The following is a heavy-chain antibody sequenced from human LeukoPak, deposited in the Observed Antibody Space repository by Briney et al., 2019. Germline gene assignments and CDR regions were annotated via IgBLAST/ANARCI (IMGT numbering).Heavy chain of an antibody. CDR3: ARLDSSTIAVAGTEY. V-gene: IGHV4-39*01. CDR1: GGSISRTTYY. D-gene: IGHD6-19*01. J-gene: IGHJ4*02. Sequence: SETLSLTCTVSGGSISRTTYYWSWIRQPPGKGLEWIGSTYYTGTTYYNPSLKSRLTISVDTSTQFSLKVTSVTGADTAVYYCARLDSSTIAVAGTEYWGQGTQVTVSS. CDR2: TYYTGTT.